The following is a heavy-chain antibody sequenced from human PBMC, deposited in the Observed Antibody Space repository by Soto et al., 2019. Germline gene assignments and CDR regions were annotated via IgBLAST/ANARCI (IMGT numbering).Heavy chain of an antibody. CDR3: ARYYYDSSGYPHAFAM. CDR2: INPVFGTA. CDR1: GGTFVIYA. V-gene: IGHV1-69*01. Sequence: QVHLVQSGAEVRKPGSSVKVSCKASGGTFVIYAFTWVRQAPGQGLEWMGGINPVFGTANNAQKFQGRVTITADVSTNTTYMELSSLRPEDTAVYYCARYYYDSSGYPHAFAMWGQGTLVTVSS. J-gene: IGHJ3*02. D-gene: IGHD3-22*01.